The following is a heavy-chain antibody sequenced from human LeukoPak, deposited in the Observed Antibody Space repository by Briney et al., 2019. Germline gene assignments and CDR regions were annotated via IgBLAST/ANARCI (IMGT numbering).Heavy chain of an antibody. V-gene: IGHV1-8*03. CDR3: AIQNDYYYFDY. CDR2: MNPNSGNT. CDR1: GYTFTSYD. D-gene: IGHD1-1*01. J-gene: IGHJ4*02. Sequence: ASVKVSCKASGYTFTSYDINWVRQATGQGLEWMGWMNPNSGNTGYAQKFQGRVTITRNTSISTAYMELSSLRSDDTAVYYCAIQNDYYYFDYWGQGTLVTVSS.